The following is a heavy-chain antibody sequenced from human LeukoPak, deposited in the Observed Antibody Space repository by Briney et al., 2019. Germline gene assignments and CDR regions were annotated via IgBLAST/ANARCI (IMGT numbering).Heavy chain of an antibody. J-gene: IGHJ5*02. D-gene: IGHD3-22*01. Sequence: GGSLRLSCAASGFTFSGSAMNWVRQAPANGLEWVSSVNGGGSSTYYADSVKGRFTISRDNAKNSLYLQMNSLRAEDTALYYCAKVHGDSSGYYYEFDPWGQGTLVTVSS. CDR2: VNGGGSST. CDR1: GFTFSGSA. V-gene: IGHV3-23*01. CDR3: AKVHGDSSGYYYEFDP.